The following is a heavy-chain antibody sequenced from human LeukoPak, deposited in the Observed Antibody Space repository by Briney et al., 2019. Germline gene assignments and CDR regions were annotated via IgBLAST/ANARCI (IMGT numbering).Heavy chain of an antibody. CDR3: AREYDSSGYYYLDY. J-gene: IGHJ4*02. CDR1: GYTFTIYA. V-gene: IGHV7-4-1*02. CDR2: INTNTGNP. Sequence: ASVKVSFKASGYTFTIYAMNWVRQAPGQGLEWMGWINTNTGNPTYAQGFTGRFVFSLDTSVSTAYLQISSLKAEDTAVYYCAREYDSSGYYYLDYWGQGTLVTVSS. D-gene: IGHD3-22*01.